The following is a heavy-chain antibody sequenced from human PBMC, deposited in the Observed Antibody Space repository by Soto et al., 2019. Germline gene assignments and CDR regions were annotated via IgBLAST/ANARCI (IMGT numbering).Heavy chain of an antibody. D-gene: IGHD2-8*01. CDR3: AKVYGVTDY. V-gene: IGHV3-23*01. CDR2: ISGSGDYI. J-gene: IGHJ4*02. CDR1: GFTLSSYA. Sequence: GSLRLSCAASGFTLSSYAMSWVRQAPGKGLEWVSAISGSGDYIYYADSVKGRFTISRDISKNTLYLQMNSLRAEDTAVYYCAKVYGVTDYWGQGTLVTVSS.